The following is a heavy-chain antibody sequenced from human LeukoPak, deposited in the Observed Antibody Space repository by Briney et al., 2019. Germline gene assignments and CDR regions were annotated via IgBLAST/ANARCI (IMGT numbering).Heavy chain of an antibody. CDR1: GYTLTELA. Sequence: ASVKVSCKVSGYTLTELAMHWVRQAPGKGLEWMGGFDPEDGETIYAQKFQGRVTMTEDTSTDTAYMELSSLRSEDTAVYYCATRYGVAAADFDYWGQGTLVTVSS. CDR2: FDPEDGET. V-gene: IGHV1-24*01. J-gene: IGHJ4*02. CDR3: ATRYGVAAADFDY. D-gene: IGHD6-13*01.